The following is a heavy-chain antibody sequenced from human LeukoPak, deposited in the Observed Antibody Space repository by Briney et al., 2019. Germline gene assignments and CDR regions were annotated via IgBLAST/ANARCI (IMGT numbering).Heavy chain of an antibody. CDR2: IYSGGST. CDR1: GFTVSSNY. V-gene: IGHV3-53*01. Sequence: PGGSLRLSCAASGFTVSSNYMSWVRQAPGKGLEWVSVIYSGGSTYYADSVKGRFTISRDNSKNTLYLQMNSLRAEDTAVYYCARVGSWFGAKYFDYWGQGTLVTVSS. D-gene: IGHD3-10*01. J-gene: IGHJ4*02. CDR3: ARVGSWFGAKYFDY.